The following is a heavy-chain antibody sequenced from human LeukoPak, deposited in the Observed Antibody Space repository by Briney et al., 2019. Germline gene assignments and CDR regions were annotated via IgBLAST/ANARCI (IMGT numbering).Heavy chain of an antibody. CDR2: ISYDGSNK. J-gene: IGHJ6*02. Sequence: PGGSLRLSCAASGFTFSSAWMSWVRQAPGQGLEWVAVISYDGSNKYYADSVKGRFSISRDNSKNTLYLQMNSLRAEDTAVYYCAKVVDSSGYFRGYYYYGMDVWGQGTTVTVSS. CDR1: GFTFSSAW. D-gene: IGHD3-22*01. CDR3: AKVVDSSGYFRGYYYYGMDV. V-gene: IGHV3-30*18.